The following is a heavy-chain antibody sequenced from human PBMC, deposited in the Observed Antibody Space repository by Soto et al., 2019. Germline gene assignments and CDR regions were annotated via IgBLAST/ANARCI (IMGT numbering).Heavy chain of an antibody. J-gene: IGHJ5*02. CDR3: ARDSLTTGGWFDP. CDR2: IYYSGST. V-gene: IGHV4-61*01. CDR1: GGSVSSGSYY. D-gene: IGHD4-17*01. Sequence: PSETLSLTCTVSGGSVSSGSYYWSWIRQPPGKGLEWIGYIYYSGSTYYNPSLKSRVTISVDTSKNQFSLKLSSVTAADTAVYYCARDSLTTGGWFDPWGQGTLVTVSS.